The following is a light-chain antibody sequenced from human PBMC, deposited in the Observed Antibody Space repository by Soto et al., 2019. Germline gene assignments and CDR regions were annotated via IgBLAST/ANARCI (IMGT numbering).Light chain of an antibody. CDR1: QGLSSY. CDR3: QQLNSYPPVT. CDR2: AAS. Sequence: DIQLTQSPSFLSASVGDRVTITCRASQGLSSYLAWYQQKQGKPPKLLIYAASTLQSGVPSRFIGSGSGTEFSLTISSRRPEDFATYYCQQLNSYPPVTFGGGTKVEIK. J-gene: IGKJ4*01. V-gene: IGKV1-9*01.